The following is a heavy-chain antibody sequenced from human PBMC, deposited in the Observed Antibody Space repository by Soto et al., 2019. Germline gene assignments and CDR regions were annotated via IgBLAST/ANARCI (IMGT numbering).Heavy chain of an antibody. CDR3: AKDIGGYSYGNDAFDI. CDR2: ISWNSGSI. Sequence: EVQLVESGGGLVQPGRSLRLSCAASGFTFDDYAMHWVRQAPGKGLEWVSGISWNSGSIGYADSVKGRFTISRDNAKNSLYLEINSLRAEDTALYYCAKDIGGYSYGNDAFDIWGQGTMVTVSS. V-gene: IGHV3-9*01. J-gene: IGHJ3*02. CDR1: GFTFDDYA. D-gene: IGHD5-18*01.